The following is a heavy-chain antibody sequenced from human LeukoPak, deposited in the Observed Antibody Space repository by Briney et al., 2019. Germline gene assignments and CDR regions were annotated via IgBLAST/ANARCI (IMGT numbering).Heavy chain of an antibody. Sequence: PGGSLRLSCAASGFSFSNYWMTWVRQAPGKGLERVANINEDENKQFYGDSVKGRFSISRDNAKNSLYLQMDSLRVEDTAVYYCAREVPGAMNAFDIWGQGTMVTVSS. CDR1: GFSFSNYW. V-gene: IGHV3-7*01. J-gene: IGHJ3*02. D-gene: IGHD2-2*01. CDR2: INEDENKQ. CDR3: AREVPGAMNAFDI.